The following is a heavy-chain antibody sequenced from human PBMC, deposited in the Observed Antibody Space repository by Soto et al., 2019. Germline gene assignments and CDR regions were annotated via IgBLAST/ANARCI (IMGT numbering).Heavy chain of an antibody. V-gene: IGHV4-34*01. Sequence: SETLSLTCAVYGGSFSGHYWSWIRQPPGKGLEWIGEINHSGSTNYNPSLKSRVTISVDTSKNQFSLKLSSVTAADTAVYYCAHLTGYYYYYGMDVWGQGTTVTVSS. CDR3: AHLTGYYYYYGMDV. CDR1: GGSFSGHY. J-gene: IGHJ6*02. CDR2: INHSGST.